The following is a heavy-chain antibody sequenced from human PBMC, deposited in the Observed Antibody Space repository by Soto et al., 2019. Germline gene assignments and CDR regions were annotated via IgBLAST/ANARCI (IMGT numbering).Heavy chain of an antibody. Sequence: QITLKESGPTLVKPTQTLTLTCSFSGFSLSSGGAGVGWIRQPPGKGLEWLALIYWNDEKRYSPSLKSRLTITQDTSKNQVVLLMTDMDPVDTATYYCAHRGYGNYPRDNWFDPWGQGTLVTVSS. V-gene: IGHV2-5*01. CDR2: IYWNDEK. D-gene: IGHD4-17*01. CDR3: AHRGYGNYPRDNWFDP. J-gene: IGHJ5*02. CDR1: GFSLSSGGAG.